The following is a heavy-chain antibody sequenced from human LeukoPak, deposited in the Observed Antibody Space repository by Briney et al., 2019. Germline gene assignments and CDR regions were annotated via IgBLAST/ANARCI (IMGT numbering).Heavy chain of an antibody. CDR3: AKEYGDYGNYYYYGMDV. CDR2: IRGDGATM. D-gene: IGHD4-17*01. Sequence: ETLSLTCAVYGGSFSGYYWSWVRQAPGKGLEWVSAIRGDGATMFYADSVRGRFTVSRDNSKNTLYLQMNSLRAEDTAVYYCAKEYGDYGNYYYYGMDVWGQGTTVTVSS. V-gene: IGHV3-23*01. CDR1: GGSFSGYY. J-gene: IGHJ6*02.